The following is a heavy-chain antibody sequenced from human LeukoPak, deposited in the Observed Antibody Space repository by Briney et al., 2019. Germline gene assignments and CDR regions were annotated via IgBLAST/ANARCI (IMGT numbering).Heavy chain of an antibody. V-gene: IGHV1-18*01. CDR1: GYTFTSYG. J-gene: IGHJ4*02. D-gene: IGHD5-12*01. CDR3: ARKPYSGYDVDY. Sequence: ASVKVSCKASGYTFTSYGISWVRQAPGQGLEWMGWISAYNGNTNYAQKLQGRVTMTTDTSTSTAYTELRSLGSDDTAVYYCARKPYSGYDVDYWGQGTLVTVSS. CDR2: ISAYNGNT.